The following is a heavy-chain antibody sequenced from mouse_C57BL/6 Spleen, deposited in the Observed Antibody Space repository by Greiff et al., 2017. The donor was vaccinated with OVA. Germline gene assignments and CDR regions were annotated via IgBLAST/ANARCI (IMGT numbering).Heavy chain of an antibody. CDR2: ISSGGDYI. CDR3: TREDYDYDGAWFAY. CDR1: GFTFSSYA. D-gene: IGHD2-4*01. Sequence: EVNVVESGEGLVKPGGSLKLSCAASGFTFSSYAMSWVRQTPEKRLEWVAYISSGGDYIYYADTVKGRFTISRDNARNTLYLQMSSLKSEDTAMYYCTREDYDYDGAWFAYWGQGTLVTVSA. J-gene: IGHJ3*01. V-gene: IGHV5-9-1*02.